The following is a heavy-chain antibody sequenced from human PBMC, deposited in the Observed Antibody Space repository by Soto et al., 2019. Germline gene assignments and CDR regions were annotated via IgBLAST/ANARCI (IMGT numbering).Heavy chain of an antibody. Sequence: GASVKVSCKASGGTFSSYTISWVRQAPGQGLEWMGRIIPILGIANYAQKFQGRVTITADKSTSTAYMELSSLRSEDTAVYYCARDCSSTSCEFDYWGQGTLVTVSS. CDR3: ARDCSSTSCEFDY. CDR2: IIPILGIA. J-gene: IGHJ4*02. CDR1: GGTFSSYT. V-gene: IGHV1-69*04. D-gene: IGHD2-2*01.